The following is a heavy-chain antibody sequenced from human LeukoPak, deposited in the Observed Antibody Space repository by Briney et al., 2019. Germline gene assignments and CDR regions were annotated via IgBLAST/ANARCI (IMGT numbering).Heavy chain of an antibody. Sequence: ASVKVSCKASGYTFTSYGISWVRQPPGQGLEWMGWSSTYNGNTNYAQKLQGRVTMTTDTSTSTAYMELRSLRSDDTAVYYCARSESYYYYMDVWGKGTTVTVSS. CDR2: SSTYNGNT. CDR1: GYTFTSYG. J-gene: IGHJ6*03. CDR3: ARSESYYYYMDV. V-gene: IGHV1-18*01.